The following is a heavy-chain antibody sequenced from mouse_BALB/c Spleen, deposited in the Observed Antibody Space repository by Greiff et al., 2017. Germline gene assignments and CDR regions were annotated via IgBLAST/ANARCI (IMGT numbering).Heavy chain of an antibody. Sequence: VQLQQSGAELVRPGTSVKVSCKASGYAFTNYLIVWVKQRPGQGLEWIGVINPGSGGTNYNEKFKGKATLTADKSSSTAYMQLSSLTSDDSAVYFCAREDGYYDYFDYWGQGTTLTVSS. D-gene: IGHD2-3*01. CDR3: AREDGYYDYFDY. CDR1: GYAFTNYL. J-gene: IGHJ2*01. V-gene: IGHV1-54*01. CDR2: INPGSGGT.